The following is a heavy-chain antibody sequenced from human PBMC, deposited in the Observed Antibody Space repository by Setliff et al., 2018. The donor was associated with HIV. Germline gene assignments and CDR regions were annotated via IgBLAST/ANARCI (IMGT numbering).Heavy chain of an antibody. CDR1: GGSISSGRYF. CDR2: ISDSGTT. J-gene: IGHJ3*02. V-gene: IGHV4-39*01. CDR3: ARRNWNYGTVYPFDI. D-gene: IGHD1-7*01. Sequence: SETLSLTCTVSGGSISSGRYFWGWIRLVPGRGLEWIGSISDSGTTFYKPSLKSRVAISVDTSKEQFSLNLSSATAADTAVYYCARRNWNYGTVYPFDIWGQGTMVTVSS.